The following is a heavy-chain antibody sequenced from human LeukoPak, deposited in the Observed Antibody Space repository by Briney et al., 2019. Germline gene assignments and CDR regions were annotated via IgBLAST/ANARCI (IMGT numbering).Heavy chain of an antibody. CDR3: AGAFYCSSTSCYRAAFDI. CDR1: GGTFSSYA. D-gene: IGHD2-2*02. CDR2: IIPILGIA. V-gene: IGHV1-69*04. J-gene: IGHJ3*02. Sequence: SVKVSCKASGGTFSSYAISWVRQAPGQGLEWMGRIIPILGIANYAQKFQGRVTITADKSTSTAYMELSSLRSEDTAVYYCAGAFYCSSTSCYRAAFDIWGQGTMATVSS.